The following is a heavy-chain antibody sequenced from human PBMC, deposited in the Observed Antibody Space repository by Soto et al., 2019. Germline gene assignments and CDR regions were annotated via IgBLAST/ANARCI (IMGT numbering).Heavy chain of an antibody. CDR3: ARRTGGPKASYFDY. CDR2: MYYSVST. CDR1: GDSISSSSYY. D-gene: IGHD1-1*01. J-gene: IGHJ4*02. V-gene: IGHV4-39*01. Sequence: QLQLQESGPGLVKPSETLSLTCTVSGDSISSSSYYWGWIRQPPGKGLEWIGSMYYSVSTYYNPSLKTRVIISVDTSKNQFFLNLGSVTAADTAVYYCARRTGGPKASYFDYWGQGTLVTVSS.